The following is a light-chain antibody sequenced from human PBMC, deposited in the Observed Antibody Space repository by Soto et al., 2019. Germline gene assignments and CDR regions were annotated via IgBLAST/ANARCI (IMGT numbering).Light chain of an antibody. J-gene: IGKJ1*01. Sequence: DIQMTQSPSSLSPSVGDRVTITCRASRSISDWLAWYQQKPGKAPELLIFDASNLKSGVSSRFSGSGSGTEFTLTISRLQPDDVATYYCLQYSSHSWTFGQGTTVEIK. V-gene: IGKV1-5*01. CDR2: DAS. CDR3: LQYSSHSWT. CDR1: RSISDW.